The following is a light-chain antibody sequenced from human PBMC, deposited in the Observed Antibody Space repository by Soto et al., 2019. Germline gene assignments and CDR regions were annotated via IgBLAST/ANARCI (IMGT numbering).Light chain of an antibody. CDR2: LITDGSH. CDR3: QTWGTGIRV. J-gene: IGLJ2*01. CDR1: SGHSRYG. V-gene: IGLV4-69*01. Sequence: QLVLTQSPSASASLGASVKLTCTLSSGHSRYGIAWHQQQPGKGPRFLMKLITDGSHTKGDGIPDRFSGSISGSERYLTISSLQSEDEADYYCQTWGTGIRVFGGGTKLTVL.